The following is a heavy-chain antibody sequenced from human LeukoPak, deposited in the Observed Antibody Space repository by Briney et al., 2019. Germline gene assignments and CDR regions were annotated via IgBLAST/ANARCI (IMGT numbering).Heavy chain of an antibody. J-gene: IGHJ6*03. CDR1: GGSISSYY. Sequence: SETLSLTCTVSGGSISSYYWSWIRQPPGKGLEWMGYSSYSGSSNYNPSLKSRVTISVDTSKHQFSLKLSSVTAADTTVYYCATTLGYCSGGSCLLPYYYYYMDVWAKGTTVTVPS. D-gene: IGHD2-15*01. CDR3: ATTLGYCSGGSCLLPYYYYYMDV. CDR2: SSYSGSS. V-gene: IGHV4-59*13.